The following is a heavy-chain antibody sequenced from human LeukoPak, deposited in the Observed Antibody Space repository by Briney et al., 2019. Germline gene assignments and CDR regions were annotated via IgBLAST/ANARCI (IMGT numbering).Heavy chain of an antibody. Sequence: PSETLSLTCAVSGASISSGHWWTWVRQSPGKGLEWIGEIYHSGSTDYNPSLKSRVTISVDKSNNQFSLRLTYVTAADTAVYYCARDQTVRSWYFDLWGRGTLVTVSS. V-gene: IGHV4-4*02. CDR2: IYHSGST. D-gene: IGHD4-17*01. J-gene: IGHJ2*01. CDR3: ARDQTVRSWYFDL. CDR1: GASISSGHW.